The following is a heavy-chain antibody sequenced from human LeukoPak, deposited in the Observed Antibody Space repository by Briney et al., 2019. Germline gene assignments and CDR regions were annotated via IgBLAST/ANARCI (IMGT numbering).Heavy chain of an antibody. J-gene: IGHJ4*02. CDR3: ARVLSTYYYDSSGLSH. V-gene: IGHV1-8*01. Sequence: ASVKVSCKASGYTFTSYDINWVRQATGQGLEWMGWMNPNSGNTGYAQKFQGRVTMTRNTSISTAYMELSRLRSDDTAVYYCARVLSTYYYDSSGLSHWGQGTLVTVSS. CDR2: MNPNSGNT. CDR1: GYTFTSYD. D-gene: IGHD3-22*01.